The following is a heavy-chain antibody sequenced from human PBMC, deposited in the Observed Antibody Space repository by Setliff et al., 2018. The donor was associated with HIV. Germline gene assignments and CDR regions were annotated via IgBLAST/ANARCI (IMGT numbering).Heavy chain of an antibody. CDR2: IYTSGSI. CDR3: ARVPVAGANWFDP. J-gene: IGHJ5*02. Sequence: SETLSLTCTVSGGSISSYYWSWIRQPPGKGLEWIGYIYTSGSINYNPSLKSRVTISVDTSKNLFSLKLISVTAADQGVYYCARVPVAGANWFDPWGLGTLVTVSS. CDR1: GGSISSYY. D-gene: IGHD2-21*01. V-gene: IGHV4-4*09.